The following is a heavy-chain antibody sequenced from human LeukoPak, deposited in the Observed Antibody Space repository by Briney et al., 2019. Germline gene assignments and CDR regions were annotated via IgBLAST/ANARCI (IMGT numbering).Heavy chain of an antibody. Sequence: GGSLRLSCAASGFTFSSYAMNWVRQAPGKGLEWVSGISGSGTSTYYADSVKGRFTISRDNSKNTLYLQMNSLRAEDTAVYYCAKEDQYSREVSTEFDYWGQGTLVTVSS. D-gene: IGHD6-6*01. CDR2: ISGSGTST. CDR1: GFTFSSYA. J-gene: IGHJ4*02. V-gene: IGHV3-23*01. CDR3: AKEDQYSREVSTEFDY.